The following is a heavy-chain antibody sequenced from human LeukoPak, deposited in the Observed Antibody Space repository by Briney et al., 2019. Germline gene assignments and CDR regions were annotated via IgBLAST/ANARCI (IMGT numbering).Heavy chain of an antibody. CDR2: IRSKAYGGTT. D-gene: IGHD3-3*01. CDR3: TRDLYDFWSGYLLDY. J-gene: IGHJ4*02. CDR1: GFTFGDYA. Sequence: GGSLRLSCTAYGFTFGDYAMSWVRHAPGKGLEWVGFIRSKAYGGTTEYAASVKGRFTISRDDSKSIAYLQMNSLKAEDTAVYYCTRDLYDFWSGYLLDYWGQGTLVTVSS. V-gene: IGHV3-49*04.